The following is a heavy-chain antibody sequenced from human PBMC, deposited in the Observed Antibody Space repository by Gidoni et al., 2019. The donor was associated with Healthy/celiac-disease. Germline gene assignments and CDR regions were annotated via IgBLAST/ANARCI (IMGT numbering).Heavy chain of an antibody. CDR2: IYYSGST. CDR3: ARFSPAGTTYNWFDP. D-gene: IGHD1-1*01. J-gene: IGHJ5*02. Sequence: QLQLQESGPGLVKPSETLSLTCTVSGGSISSSSYYWGWIRQPPGKGLEWIGSIYYSGSTYYNPSLKSRVTISVDTSKNQFSLKLSSVTAADTAVYYCARFSPAGTTYNWFDPWGQGTLVTVSS. CDR1: GGSISSSSYY. V-gene: IGHV4-39*01.